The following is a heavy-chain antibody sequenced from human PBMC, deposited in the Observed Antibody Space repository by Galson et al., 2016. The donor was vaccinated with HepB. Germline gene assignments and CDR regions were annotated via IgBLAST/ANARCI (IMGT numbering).Heavy chain of an antibody. V-gene: IGHV3-30*18. CDR1: GFPFSTYG. D-gene: IGHD4-17*01. CDR2: ISFDRTNK. J-gene: IGHJ4*02. Sequence: SLRLSCAASGFPFSTYGMHWVRQAPGKGLEWVAAISFDRTNKYYADSVKGRFAISRNNSNNTLYLQMNSLRVEDTAVYYCAKGTPTTPVYYFDYWGQGTLVTVSS. CDR3: AKGTPTTPVYYFDY.